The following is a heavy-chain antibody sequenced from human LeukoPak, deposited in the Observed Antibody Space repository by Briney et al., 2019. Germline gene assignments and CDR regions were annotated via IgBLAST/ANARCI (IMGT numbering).Heavy chain of an antibody. V-gene: IGHV1-18*01. D-gene: IGHD3-22*01. CDR2: ISAFNGNT. CDR3: AQDVLDYYDRSKYVT. Sequence: GASVKVSCKTSGYTFSNYGISWVRQAPGRGLEWVGWISAFNGNTNYAPKLQDRVTLTTDTSTSTAYMELRSLRSEDTAVYYCAQDVLDYYDRSKYVTWGQGTRVTVSS. CDR1: GYTFSNYG. J-gene: IGHJ5*02.